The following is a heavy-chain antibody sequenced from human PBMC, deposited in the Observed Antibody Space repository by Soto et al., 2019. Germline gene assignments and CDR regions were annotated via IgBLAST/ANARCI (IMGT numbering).Heavy chain of an antibody. D-gene: IGHD3-10*01. CDR3: ASRYYGSGRSSYYYYGMDV. CDR2: IYYSGST. Sequence: QVQLQESGPGLVKPSQTLSLTCTVSGGSISSGGYYWSWIRQHPGKGLEWIGYIYYSGSTYYNPSLKSRVTISVDTSKNQFSLKLSSVTAADTAVYYCASRYYGSGRSSYYYYGMDVWGQGTTVTVSS. J-gene: IGHJ6*02. CDR1: GGSISSGGYY. V-gene: IGHV4-31*03.